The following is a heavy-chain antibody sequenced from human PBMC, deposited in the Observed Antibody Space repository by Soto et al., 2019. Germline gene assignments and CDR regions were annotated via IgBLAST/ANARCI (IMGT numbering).Heavy chain of an antibody. D-gene: IGHD3-3*01. Sequence: SGTMSLTCTVSGGSVSSSSYYWGWIRQPPGKGLEWIGSIYYSGSTYYNPSLKSRVTISVDTSKNQFSLKLSSVTAADTAVYYCASTLNDFWSGYYTGHYFDYWGQGTLVTVSS. V-gene: IGHV4-39*01. J-gene: IGHJ4*02. CDR1: GGSVSSSSYY. CDR2: IYYSGST. CDR3: ASTLNDFWSGYYTGHYFDY.